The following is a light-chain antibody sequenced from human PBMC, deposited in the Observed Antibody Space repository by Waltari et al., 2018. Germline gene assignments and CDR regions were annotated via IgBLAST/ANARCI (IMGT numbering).Light chain of an antibody. CDR2: EAS. CDR3: QQRSNWTPHT. Sequence: EIVLTQSPATLSLSPGETATLSCRASQSVGTYLAWYQQKPGQVPRLLIYEASNRATGIPARFRGSGSGTDFTLTISNLEAEDFAVYYCQQRSNWTPHTFGQGARLEIK. V-gene: IGKV3-11*01. J-gene: IGKJ2*01. CDR1: QSVGTY.